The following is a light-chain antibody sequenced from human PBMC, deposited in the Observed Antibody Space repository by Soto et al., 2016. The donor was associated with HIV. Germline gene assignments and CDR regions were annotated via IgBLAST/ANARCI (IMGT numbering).Light chain of an antibody. CDR3: QVWETSSDHQDV. V-gene: IGLV3-19*01. Sequence: SSELTQDPAVSVALGQTIRITCQGDSLRSYYAGWYQQKPGQAPILVVYGKNTRPSGIPDRFSGSNSGNTATLIISRVEAGDEADYYCQVWETSSDHQDVFGTGTKVTV. J-gene: IGLJ1*01. CDR2: GKN. CDR1: SLRSYY.